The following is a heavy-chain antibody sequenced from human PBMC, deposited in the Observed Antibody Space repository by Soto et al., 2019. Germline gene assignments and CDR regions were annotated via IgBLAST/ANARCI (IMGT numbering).Heavy chain of an antibody. CDR3: AREVAGAGIRGQYYYYYYGMDD. J-gene: IGHJ6*02. V-gene: IGHV1-2*02. Sequence: ASVKVSCKASGYTFTGYYMHWVRQAPGQGLEWMGWINPNSGGTNYAQKFQGRVTMTRDTSISTAYMELSRLRSDDTAVYYCAREVAGAGIRGQYYYYYYGMDDWGQGTTVTVSS. CDR2: INPNSGGT. D-gene: IGHD6-13*01. CDR1: GYTFTGYY.